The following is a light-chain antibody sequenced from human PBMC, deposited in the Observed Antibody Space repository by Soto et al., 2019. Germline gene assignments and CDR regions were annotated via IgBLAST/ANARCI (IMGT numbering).Light chain of an antibody. CDR1: QSVSSNY. CDR3: QQYGSSPPYT. V-gene: IGKV3-20*01. CDR2: GAS. J-gene: IGKJ2*01. Sequence: EIVLTQSPGTLSLSPGERATLSCRASQSVSSNYLVWYQQKPGQAPRLLIYGASSRATGIPDRFSGSGSGTDFTLTISRLEPEDFAVYYCQQYGSSPPYTFGHGTKLEIK.